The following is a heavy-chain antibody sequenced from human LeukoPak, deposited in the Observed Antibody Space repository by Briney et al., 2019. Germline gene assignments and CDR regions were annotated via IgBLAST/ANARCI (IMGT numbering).Heavy chain of an antibody. CDR1: GFTVSSNY. D-gene: IGHD6-13*01. Sequence: PGGSLRLSCAASGFTVSSNYMSWVRQAPGKGLEWVSVIYSGGSTYYADSVKGRFTISRDNSKNTLYLQMNSLRAEDTAVYYCAKDPAAGILPNWFDPWGQGTLVTVSS. V-gene: IGHV3-53*01. J-gene: IGHJ5*02. CDR2: IYSGGST. CDR3: AKDPAAGILPNWFDP.